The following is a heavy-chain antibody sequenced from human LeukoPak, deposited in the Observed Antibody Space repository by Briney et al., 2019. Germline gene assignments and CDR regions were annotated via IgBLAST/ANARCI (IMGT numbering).Heavy chain of an antibody. J-gene: IGHJ4*02. V-gene: IGHV3-7*01. Sequence: GGSLRLSCAASGFTFSNAWMSWVRQAPGKGLEWVANIKQDGSEKYYVDSVKGRFTISRDNAKNSLYLQMNSLRAEDTAVYYCARAPYCSGGSCAQREYFDYWGQGTLVTVSS. D-gene: IGHD2-15*01. CDR1: GFTFSNAW. CDR2: IKQDGSEK. CDR3: ARAPYCSGGSCAQREYFDY.